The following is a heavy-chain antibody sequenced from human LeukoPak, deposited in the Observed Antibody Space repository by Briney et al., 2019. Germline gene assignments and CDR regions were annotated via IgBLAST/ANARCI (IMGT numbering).Heavy chain of an antibody. J-gene: IGHJ3*01. Sequence: SVKVSCKASGGTFSSYAINWVRQAPGQGLEWMGGIIPIFGTANYAQKFQGRVTITADESTSTAYMELSSLRSDDTAVYYCAVWVSAHVALDVWGQGTMVTVSS. V-gene: IGHV1-69*13. CDR1: GGTFSSYA. D-gene: IGHD1-26*01. CDR3: AVWVSAHVALDV. CDR2: IIPIFGTA.